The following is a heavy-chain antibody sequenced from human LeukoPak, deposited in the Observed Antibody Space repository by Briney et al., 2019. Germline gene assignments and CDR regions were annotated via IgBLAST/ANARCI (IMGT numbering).Heavy chain of an antibody. CDR1: GGSISSSSYY. J-gene: IGHJ4*02. D-gene: IGHD2-2*01. CDR3: ARDMEGSIVVVPAGFDY. CDR2: IYYSGST. Sequence: KPSETLSLTCTVSGGSISSSSYYWGWIRQPPGKGLEWIGSIYYSGSTYYNPSLKSRATISVDTSKNQFSLKLSSVTAADTAVYYCARDMEGSIVVVPAGFDYWGQGTLVTVSS. V-gene: IGHV4-39*02.